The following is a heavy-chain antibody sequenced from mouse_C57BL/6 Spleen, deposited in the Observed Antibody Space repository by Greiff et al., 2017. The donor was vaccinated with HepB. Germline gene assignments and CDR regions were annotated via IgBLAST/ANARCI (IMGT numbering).Heavy chain of an antibody. CDR2: ISDGGSYT. CDR1: GFTFSSYA. Sequence: DVKLVESGGGLVKPGGSLKLSCAASGFTFSSYAMSWVRQTPEKRLEWVATISDGGSYTYYPDNVKGRFTISRDNAKNNLYLQMSHLKSEDTAMYYGARKGAYYSNYVDYWGQGTTLTVSS. J-gene: IGHJ2*01. V-gene: IGHV5-4*03. D-gene: IGHD2-5*01. CDR3: ARKGAYYSNYVDY.